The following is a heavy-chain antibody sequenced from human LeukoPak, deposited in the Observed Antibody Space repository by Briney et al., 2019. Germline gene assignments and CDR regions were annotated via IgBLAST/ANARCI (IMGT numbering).Heavy chain of an antibody. Sequence: SETLSLTCIVSGGSISSSSYYWGWIRQPPGKGLEWIGSIFYSGSTNYNPSLKSRVTISVDTSKNQFSLKLSSVTAADTAVYYCARLRSEVTTWGQGTLVTVSS. CDR3: ARLRSEVTT. V-gene: IGHV4-39*01. D-gene: IGHD4-23*01. CDR1: GGSISSSSYY. J-gene: IGHJ5*02. CDR2: IFYSGST.